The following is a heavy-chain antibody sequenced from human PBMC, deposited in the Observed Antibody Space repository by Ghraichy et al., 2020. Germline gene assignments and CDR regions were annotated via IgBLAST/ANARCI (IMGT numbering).Heavy chain of an antibody. CDR1: GYSFTSYW. J-gene: IGHJ6*02. V-gene: IGHV5-51*01. CDR3: ARSPADTASYYYYYGMDV. D-gene: IGHD5-18*01. CDR2: IYPGDSDT. Sequence: GESLNISCKGSGYSFTSYWIGWVRQMPGKGLEWMGIIYPGDSDTRYSPSFQGQVTISADKSISTAYLQWSSLKASDTAMYYCARSPADTASYYYYYGMDVWGQGTTVTVSS.